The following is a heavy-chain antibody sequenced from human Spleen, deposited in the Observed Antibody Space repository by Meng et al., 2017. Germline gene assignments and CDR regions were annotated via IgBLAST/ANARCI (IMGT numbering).Heavy chain of an antibody. CDR1: GGSVSSGSYY. Sequence: GPELSRPSSTLSLSCTVSGGSVSSGSYYWSWIRQPPGKGLEWIGYIYYSGSTRYNPSLKSRVTISVDTSKNQFSLKLSSVTAADTAVYYCAGESAYSRFDYWGQGTLVTVSS. J-gene: IGHJ4*02. CDR2: IYYSGST. CDR3: AGESAYSRFDY. D-gene: IGHD5-18*01. V-gene: IGHV4-61*01.